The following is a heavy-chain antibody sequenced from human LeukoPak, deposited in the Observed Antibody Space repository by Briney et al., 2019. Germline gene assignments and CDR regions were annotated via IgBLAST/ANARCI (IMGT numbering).Heavy chain of an antibody. J-gene: IGHJ6*03. D-gene: IGHD3-10*01. V-gene: IGHV4-34*01. CDR3: ARRFGYYGSGSYFHYYYYMDV. Sequence: SSETLSLTCAVYGESFSGYYWSWIRQPPGKGLEWIGEINRSGSTNYNPSLKSRVTISVDTSKNQFPLKLSSMTAAATAVYYWARRFGYYGSGSYFHYYYYMDVWGKGTTVTISS. CDR2: INRSGST. CDR1: GESFSGYY.